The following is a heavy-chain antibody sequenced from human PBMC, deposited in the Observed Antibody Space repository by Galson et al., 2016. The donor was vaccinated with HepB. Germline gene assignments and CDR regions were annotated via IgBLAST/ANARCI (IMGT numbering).Heavy chain of an antibody. CDR3: ARDGGVGGNSDH. Sequence: SLRLSRATSGFTFSSYSLTWVRQAPGKGLEWISYIHRSSSPIFYADSVKGRFTIARDNAKNSLFLQMNSLRAEDTAMYYCARDGGVGGNSDHWGQGTLVIVSS. D-gene: IGHD4-23*01. J-gene: IGHJ4*02. V-gene: IGHV3-48*04. CDR1: GFTFSSYS. CDR2: IHRSSSPI.